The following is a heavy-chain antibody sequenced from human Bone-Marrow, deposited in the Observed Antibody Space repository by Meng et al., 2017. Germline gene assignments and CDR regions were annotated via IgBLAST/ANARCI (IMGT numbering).Heavy chain of an antibody. CDR3: AAYGDYGSSYGMDV. CDR2: IIPIFGTA. J-gene: IGHJ6*02. CDR1: GYIFANFD. Sequence: SVKVSCKASGYIFANFDMHWVRQAPGQGLEWMGGIIPIFGTANYAQKFQGRVTITADKSTSTAYMELSSLRSEDTAVYYCAAYGDYGSSYGMDVWGQGTTVTVSS. D-gene: IGHD4-17*01. V-gene: IGHV1-69*06.